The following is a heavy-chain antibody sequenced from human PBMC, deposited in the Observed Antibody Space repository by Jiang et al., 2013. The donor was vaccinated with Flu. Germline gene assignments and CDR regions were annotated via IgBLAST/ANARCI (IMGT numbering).Heavy chain of an antibody. V-gene: IGHV2-70*11. CDR1: STSGMC. D-gene: IGHD7-27*01. CDR3: ARSDWGSVPRPAWYFDL. CDR2: IDWDDDK. J-gene: IGHJ2*01. Sequence: STSGMCVSWIRQPPGKALEWLARIDWDDDKYYSTSLRTRLTISKDTSKNQVVLTMTNMDPVDTATYYCARSDWGSVPRPAWYFDLWGRGTLVTVSS.